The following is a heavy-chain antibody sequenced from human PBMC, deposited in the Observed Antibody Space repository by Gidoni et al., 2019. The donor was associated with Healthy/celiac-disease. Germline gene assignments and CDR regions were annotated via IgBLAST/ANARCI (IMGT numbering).Heavy chain of an antibody. CDR2: IYTSGST. D-gene: IGHD6-19*01. J-gene: IGHJ4*02. CDR3: ARGPHSSGWYRY. Sequence: QVQLQESGPGLVKPSQTLSLTCTVSGGSISSGSYYWSWIRQPAGKGLEWIGRIYTSGSTNYNPSLKSRVTISVDTSKNQFSLKLSSVTAADTAVYYCARGPHSSGWYRYWGQGTLVTVSS. CDR1: GGSISSGSYY. V-gene: IGHV4-61*02.